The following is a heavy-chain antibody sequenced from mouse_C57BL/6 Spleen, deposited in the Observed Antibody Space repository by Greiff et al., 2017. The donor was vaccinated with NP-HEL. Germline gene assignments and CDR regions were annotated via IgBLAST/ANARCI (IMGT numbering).Heavy chain of an antibody. D-gene: IGHD2-4*01. J-gene: IGHJ4*01. Sequence: EVKVVESGGGLVKPGGSLKLSCAASGFTFSDYGMHWVRQAPEKGLEWVAYISSGSSTIYYADTVKGRFTISRDNAKNTLFLQMTSLRSEDTAMYYCARRMINYAMDYWGQGTSVTVSS. CDR1: GFTFSDYG. CDR2: ISSGSSTI. V-gene: IGHV5-17*01. CDR3: ARRMINYAMDY.